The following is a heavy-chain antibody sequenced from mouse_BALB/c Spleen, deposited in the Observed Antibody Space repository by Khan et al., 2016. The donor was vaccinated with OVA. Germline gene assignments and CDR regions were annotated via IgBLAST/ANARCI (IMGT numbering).Heavy chain of an antibody. J-gene: IGHJ2*01. V-gene: IGHV5-17*02. Sequence: EVQLQESGGGLVQPGGSRKLSCAASGFTFSTYGMHWVRQAPEKGLEWVAYISGDSSTFYYADTVKGRFTISRDNPKNTLFLQMTSLMSEDAARYYCATSYFYGYYFDYWGPGTTLTVSA. CDR1: GFTFSTYG. CDR3: ATSYFYGYYFDY. CDR2: ISGDSSTF. D-gene: IGHD1-1*01.